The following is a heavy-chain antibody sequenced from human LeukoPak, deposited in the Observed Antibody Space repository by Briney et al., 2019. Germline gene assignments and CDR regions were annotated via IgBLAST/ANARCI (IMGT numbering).Heavy chain of an antibody. CDR1: GFSFSTSRVG. CDR3: AHKARIGAQFDY. D-gene: IGHD6-25*01. J-gene: IGHJ4*02. CDR2: NYWDDDK. V-gene: IGHV2-5*02. Sequence: KESGPTLVKPTQTLTLTCTFSGFSFSTSRVGVGWIRQPPGKTLDRLAHNYWDDDKRYSPSLKSRITIAKVTFKNQVVLTMTNMDPVDTATYYCAHKARIGAQFDYWGQGTLVTVSS.